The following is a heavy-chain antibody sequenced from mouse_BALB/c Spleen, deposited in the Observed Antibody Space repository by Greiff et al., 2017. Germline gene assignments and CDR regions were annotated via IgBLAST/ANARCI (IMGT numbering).Heavy chain of an antibody. J-gene: IGHJ3*01. CDR1: GYTFSSYW. CDR3: ARYDYGPFFAY. Sequence: QVQLQQSGAELMKPGASVKISCKATGYTFSSYWIEWVKQRPGHGLEWIGEILPGSGSTNYNEKFKGKATFTADTSSNTAYMQLSSLTSEDSAVYYCARYDYGPFFAYWGQGTLVTVSA. D-gene: IGHD2-4*01. V-gene: IGHV1-9*01. CDR2: ILPGSGST.